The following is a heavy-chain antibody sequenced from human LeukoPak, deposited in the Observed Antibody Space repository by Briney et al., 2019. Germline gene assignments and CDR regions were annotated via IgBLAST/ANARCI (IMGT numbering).Heavy chain of an antibody. V-gene: IGHV3-21*01. CDR3: ARVSGRLERQSDLDY. D-gene: IGHD1-1*01. CDR2: ISGGSTYI. J-gene: IGHJ4*02. CDR1: GFTFASYS. Sequence: GGSLRLSCAASGFTFASYSVNWVRQAPGKGLEWVSSISGGSTYIYNAGSVKGRFTISRDNAQASLYLQMISLRADDTAVYYCARVSGRLERQSDLDYWGQGTLVIVSS.